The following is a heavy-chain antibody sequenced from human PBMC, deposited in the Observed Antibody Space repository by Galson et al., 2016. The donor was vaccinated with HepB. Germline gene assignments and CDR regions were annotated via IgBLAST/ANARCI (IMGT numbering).Heavy chain of an antibody. CDR3: VKDRRGYNFGALES. CDR1: GFSFGGYA. D-gene: IGHD5-18*01. V-gene: IGHV3-23*01. CDR2: ISGSGATT. J-gene: IGHJ4*02. Sequence: SLRLSCAASGFSFGGYAMSWVRQAPGKGLEWVSTISGSGATTFYADSVQGRFTISRDNSYNSVYLQMNSLRGEDTAAYYCVKDRRGYNFGALESWGQGDLVTVSS.